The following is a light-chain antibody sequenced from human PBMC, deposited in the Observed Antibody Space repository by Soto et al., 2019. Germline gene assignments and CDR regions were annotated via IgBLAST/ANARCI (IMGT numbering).Light chain of an antibody. Sequence: DIQMTQSASTLSASVGDRVTITCRASQSISSWLAWYQQKPGKAPKLLIYKASSLESGVPSRFSGSGSGTKFTLTISSLQPDDFATYYCQQYNSYPLTFGGGTKVEIK. CDR1: QSISSW. CDR3: QQYNSYPLT. J-gene: IGKJ4*01. V-gene: IGKV1-5*03. CDR2: KAS.